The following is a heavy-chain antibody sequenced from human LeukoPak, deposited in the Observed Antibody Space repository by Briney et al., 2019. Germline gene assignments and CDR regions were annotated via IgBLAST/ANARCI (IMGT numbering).Heavy chain of an antibody. V-gene: IGHV3-30*02. D-gene: IGHD1-26*01. J-gene: IGHJ6*03. Sequence: GGSLRLSCAASGFTFSSYGMHWVRQAPGKGLEWVAFIQSDGSDQYYADSVKGRLSISRDNSKNTLYVQMNSLRAEDTAVYYCAKARRRVGPTTYHYYMDVWGKGTTVTVSS. CDR3: AKARRRVGPTTYHYYMDV. CDR1: GFTFSSYG. CDR2: IQSDGSDQ.